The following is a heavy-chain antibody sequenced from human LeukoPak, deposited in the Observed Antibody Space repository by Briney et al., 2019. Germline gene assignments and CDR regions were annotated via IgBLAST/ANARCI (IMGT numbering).Heavy chain of an antibody. CDR3: ARRSQIAVAGYFDY. CDR2: IIPIFGTA. V-gene: IGHV1-69*06. J-gene: IGHJ4*02. D-gene: IGHD6-19*01. CDR1: GGTLSSYA. Sequence: ASVKVSCKASGGTLSSYAISWVRQAPGQGLEWMGGIIPIFGTANYAQKFQGRVTITADKSTSTAYMELSSLRSEDTAVYYCARRSQIAVAGYFDYWGQGTLVTVSS.